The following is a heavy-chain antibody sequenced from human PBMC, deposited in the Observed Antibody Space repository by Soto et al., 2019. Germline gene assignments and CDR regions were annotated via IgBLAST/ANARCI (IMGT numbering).Heavy chain of an antibody. Sequence: QVQLVQSGAEVKKPGASVKVSCKASGYTFTSYAMHWVPQAPGQRLEWMGGITAGNGNTKYSQKFQGRVTITRDTSASTAYMELSSLRSEDTAVYYCARVNTWDIVVVPAASYYGMDVWGQGTTVTVSS. J-gene: IGHJ6*02. CDR1: GYTFTSYA. CDR2: ITAGNGNT. CDR3: ARVNTWDIVVVPAASYYGMDV. D-gene: IGHD2-2*01. V-gene: IGHV1-3*01.